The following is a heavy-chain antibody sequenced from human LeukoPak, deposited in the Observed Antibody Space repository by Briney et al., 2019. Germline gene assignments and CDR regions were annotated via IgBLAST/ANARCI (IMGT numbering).Heavy chain of an antibody. Sequence: GGSLRLSCAASGFSFSTYSMNWVRQAPGKGLEWVSYISRGGRYVYHADSVKGRFTISRDNAKNSLYLQMNSLSAEDTAVHYWTTDVRDEYTSGWYPIGYWGQGTLVTVSS. CDR2: ISRGGRYV. D-gene: IGHD6-19*01. J-gene: IGHJ4*02. CDR3: TTDVRDEYTSGWYPIGY. V-gene: IGHV3-21*01. CDR1: GFSFSTYS.